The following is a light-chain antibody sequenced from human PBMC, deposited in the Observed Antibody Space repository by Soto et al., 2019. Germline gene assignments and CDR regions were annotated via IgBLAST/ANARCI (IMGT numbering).Light chain of an antibody. CDR1: QSISSW. CDR3: QQYNSSLLT. Sequence: DIQMTQSPSTLSASVGDRVTITCRASQSISSWLAWYQQKPGKAPKLLIYDASSLESGVPSRFSDSGSGTEFTLTISSLQPDDFATYYCQQYNSSLLTFGGGTKVEIK. J-gene: IGKJ4*01. V-gene: IGKV1-5*01. CDR2: DAS.